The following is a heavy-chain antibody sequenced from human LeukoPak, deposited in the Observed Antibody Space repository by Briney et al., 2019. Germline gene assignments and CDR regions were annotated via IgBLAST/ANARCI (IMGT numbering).Heavy chain of an antibody. J-gene: IGHJ4*02. CDR1: GYSFTGYY. CDR3: ARGDVQLSLDY. V-gene: IGHV1-2*02. Sequence: ASVKVPCKASGYSFTGYYIHWVRQAPGQGLEWMGWINPNSGDTKYAHKSQDRVTVTRDTSISTAYMDLTRLSSDDTAVYYCARGDVQLSLDYWGQGTPVTVSS. CDR2: INPNSGDT. D-gene: IGHD5-18*01.